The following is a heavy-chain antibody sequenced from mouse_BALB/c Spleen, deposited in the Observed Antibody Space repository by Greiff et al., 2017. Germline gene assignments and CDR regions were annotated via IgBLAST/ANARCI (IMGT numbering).Heavy chain of an antibody. CDR1: GFTFTDYY. CDR3: ARASTMITTYYFDY. J-gene: IGHJ2*01. V-gene: IGHV7-3*02. D-gene: IGHD2-4*01. Sequence: EVKVVESGGGLVQPGGSLRLSCATSGFTFTDYYMSWVRQPPGKALEWLGFIRNKANGYTTEYSASVKGRFTISRDNSQSILYLQMNTLRAEDSATYYCARASTMITTYYFDYWGQGTTLTVSS. CDR2: IRNKANGYTT.